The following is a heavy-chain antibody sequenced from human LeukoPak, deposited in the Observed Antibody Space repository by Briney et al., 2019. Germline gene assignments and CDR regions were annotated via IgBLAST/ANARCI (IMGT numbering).Heavy chain of an antibody. J-gene: IGHJ3*02. D-gene: IGHD5-18*01. Sequence: GGSLRLSCAASGFTFSGYSMNWVRQAPGKGLERVSYISSSSSTIYYADSVKGRFTISRDNAKNSLYLQMNSLRAEDTAVYYCANSYETKSGGAVDIWGQGTMVTVSS. V-gene: IGHV3-48*01. CDR2: ISSSSSTI. CDR1: GFTFSGYS. CDR3: ANSYETKSGGAVDI.